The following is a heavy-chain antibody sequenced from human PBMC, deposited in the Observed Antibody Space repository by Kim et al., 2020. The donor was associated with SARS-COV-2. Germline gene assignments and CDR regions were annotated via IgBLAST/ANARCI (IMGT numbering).Heavy chain of an antibody. CDR1: GGSINNYY. D-gene: IGHD6-19*01. J-gene: IGHJ4*02. Sequence: SETLSLTCTVSGGSINNYYWSWIRQPAGKGLEWIGRIYASGTTNYNPSLKSRVTMSVDTSKNQFSLNLSSVTAADTAVYYCARGGGYSSGKAKFDHWGQGTLVTASS. CDR3: ARGGGYSSGKAKFDH. V-gene: IGHV4-4*07. CDR2: IYASGTT.